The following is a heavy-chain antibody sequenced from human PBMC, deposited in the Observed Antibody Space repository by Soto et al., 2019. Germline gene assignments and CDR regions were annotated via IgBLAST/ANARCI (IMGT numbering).Heavy chain of an antibody. Sequence: GGSLRLSCAASGFTFSSYGMHWVRQAPGKGLEWVAVIWYDGSNKYYADSVKGRFTISRDNSKNTLYLQMNSLRAEDTAVYYCARDSRIVGANRGELGYYYYGMDVWGQGTTVTVSS. CDR3: ARDSRIVGANRGELGYYYYGMDV. CDR1: GFTFSSYG. CDR2: IWYDGSNK. V-gene: IGHV3-33*01. J-gene: IGHJ6*02. D-gene: IGHD1-26*01.